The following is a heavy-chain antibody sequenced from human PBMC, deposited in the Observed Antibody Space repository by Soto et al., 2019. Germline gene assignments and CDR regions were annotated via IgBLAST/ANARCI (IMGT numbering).Heavy chain of an antibody. CDR1: GGTFSRYS. D-gene: IGHD2-2*01. V-gene: IGHV1-69*08. Sequence: QVQLVQSGAEVKKPGSSVKVSCKASGGTFSRYSITWVRQAPGHGLEWIGRIIPIFGIASYAQKFQGRVTITADESTRTGYMELSSLRSDDTAVYYCAREDRDRETGLVPAAIDGMDVWGQGTTVTVSS. J-gene: IGHJ6*02. CDR3: AREDRDRETGLVPAAIDGMDV. CDR2: IIPIFGIA.